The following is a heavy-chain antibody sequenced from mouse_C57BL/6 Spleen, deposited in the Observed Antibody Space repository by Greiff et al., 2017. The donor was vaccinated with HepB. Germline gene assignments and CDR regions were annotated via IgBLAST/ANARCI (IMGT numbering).Heavy chain of an antibody. Sequence: QVQLKQPGAELVKPGASVKLSCKASGYTFTSYWMQWVKQRPGQGLEWIGEIDPSDSYTNYNQKFKGKATLTVDTSSSTAYMQLSSLTSEDSAVYYCARGIYYGNHGAWFAYWGQGTLVTVSA. V-gene: IGHV1-50*01. CDR1: GYTFTSYW. J-gene: IGHJ3*01. CDR2: IDPSDSYT. CDR3: ARGIYYGNHGAWFAY. D-gene: IGHD2-1*01.